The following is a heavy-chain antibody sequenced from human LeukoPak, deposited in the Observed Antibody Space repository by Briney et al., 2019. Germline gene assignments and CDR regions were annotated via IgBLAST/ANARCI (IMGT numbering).Heavy chain of an antibody. Sequence: PSQTLSLTCTVSGGSISSGGYYWSWIRQHPGKGLEWIGYIYYSGSTYYNPSLKSRVTISVDTSKNQFSLKLSSETAADTAVYYCARGESEYYGSGRRLAFFDYWGQGTLVTVSS. CDR1: GGSISSGGYY. CDR2: IYYSGST. D-gene: IGHD3-10*01. V-gene: IGHV4-31*03. CDR3: ARGESEYYGSGRRLAFFDY. J-gene: IGHJ4*02.